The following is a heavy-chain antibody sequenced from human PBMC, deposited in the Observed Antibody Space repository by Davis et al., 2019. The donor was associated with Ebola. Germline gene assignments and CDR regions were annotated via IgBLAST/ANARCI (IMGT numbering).Heavy chain of an antibody. Sequence: SETLSLTCTVSGGSISSSSYYWGWIRQPPGKGLEWIGSIYYSGSTYYNPSLKSRVTISVDTSKNQFSLKLSSVTAADTAVYYCARGYYDFWSGYPTHWYFDLWGRGTLVTVSS. D-gene: IGHD3-3*01. CDR1: GGSISSSSYY. V-gene: IGHV4-39*07. CDR2: IYYSGST. J-gene: IGHJ2*01. CDR3: ARGYYDFWSGYPTHWYFDL.